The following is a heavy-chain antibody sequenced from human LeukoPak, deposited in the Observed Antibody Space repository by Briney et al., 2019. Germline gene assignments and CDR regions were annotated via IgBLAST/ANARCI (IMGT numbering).Heavy chain of an antibody. J-gene: IGHJ4*02. V-gene: IGHV3-23*01. CDR1: GFTFSTYA. D-gene: IGHD3-22*01. CDR2: ISGSGGST. CDR3: AKPRSDYYYSAFDY. Sequence: GGSLRLSCAASGFTFSTYAMTWVRQAPGKGLEWVSGISGSGGSTYYADSVKGRFTISRYNSKNTLYLQMNSLRAEDTAVYYCAKPRSDYYYSAFDYWGQGTLVTVSS.